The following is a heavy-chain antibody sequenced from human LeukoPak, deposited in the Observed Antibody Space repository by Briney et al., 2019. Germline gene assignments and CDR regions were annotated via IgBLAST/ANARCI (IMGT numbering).Heavy chain of an antibody. Sequence: ASVKVSCKASGYTFTTSYINWVRQAPGQGREWMGWVSAYNGKTSYAQRFQGRVTMTTDSSTSTAYMDLASLRSDDTAVYYCARGRTFYPSIDYWGQGTLVTVSS. CDR2: VSAYNGKT. J-gene: IGHJ4*02. CDR3: ARGRTFYPSIDY. V-gene: IGHV1-18*01. D-gene: IGHD2/OR15-2a*01. CDR1: GYTFTTSY.